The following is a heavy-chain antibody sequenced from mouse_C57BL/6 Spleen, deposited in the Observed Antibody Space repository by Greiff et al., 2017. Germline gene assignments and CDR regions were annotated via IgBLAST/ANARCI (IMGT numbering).Heavy chain of an antibody. Sequence: EVKLMESGGGLVKPGGSLKLSCAASGFTFSDYGMHWVRQAPEKGLEWVAYISSGSSTIYYADTVKGRFTISRDNAKNTLFLQMTRLRSEDTAMYYCARDGFCDYWGQGTTLTVSS. D-gene: IGHD2-3*01. CDR2: ISSGSSTI. V-gene: IGHV5-17*01. CDR1: GFTFSDYG. CDR3: ARDGFCDY. J-gene: IGHJ2*01.